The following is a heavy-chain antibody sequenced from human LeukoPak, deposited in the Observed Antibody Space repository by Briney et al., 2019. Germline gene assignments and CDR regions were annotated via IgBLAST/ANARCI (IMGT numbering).Heavy chain of an antibody. CDR3: ARAWSYSGSYHGFDP. Sequence: PGGSLRLSCAASGFTFSDYYMSWIRQAPGKGPEWVSYISSSGSTIYYADSVKGRFTISRDNAKNSLYLQMNSLRAEDTAVYYCARAWSYSGSYHGFDPWGQGTLVTVSS. D-gene: IGHD1-26*01. J-gene: IGHJ5*02. CDR1: GFTFSDYY. V-gene: IGHV3-11*01. CDR2: ISSSGSTI.